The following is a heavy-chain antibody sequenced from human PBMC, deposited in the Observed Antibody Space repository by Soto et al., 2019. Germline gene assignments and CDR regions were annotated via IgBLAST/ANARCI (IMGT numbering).Heavy chain of an antibody. Sequence: QVQLVQSGAEVKKPGSSVKVSCKASGGTFSSYAISWVRQAPGQGLEWMGGIIPIFGTANYAQKFQGRVTITADKSTSTAYMELSSLRSEDTAVYYCASGIAARLGVPYHYGMDVWGQGTTVTVSS. J-gene: IGHJ6*02. V-gene: IGHV1-69*06. CDR3: ASGIAARLGVPYHYGMDV. CDR2: IIPIFGTA. CDR1: GGTFSSYA. D-gene: IGHD6-6*01.